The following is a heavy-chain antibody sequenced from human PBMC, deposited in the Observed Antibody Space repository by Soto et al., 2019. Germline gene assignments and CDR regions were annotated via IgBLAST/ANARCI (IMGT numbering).Heavy chain of an antibody. Sequence: PGGSLRLSCAASGFTFSSYWMSWVRQAPGEGLEWVANIKQDGSEKYYVDSVKGRFTISRDNAKNSLYLQMNSLRAEDTAVYYCARAQYSGYDVPDYYYYYMDVWGKGTTVTVSS. CDR2: IKQDGSEK. J-gene: IGHJ6*03. D-gene: IGHD5-12*01. CDR1: GFTFSSYW. CDR3: ARAQYSGYDVPDYYYYYMDV. V-gene: IGHV3-7*01.